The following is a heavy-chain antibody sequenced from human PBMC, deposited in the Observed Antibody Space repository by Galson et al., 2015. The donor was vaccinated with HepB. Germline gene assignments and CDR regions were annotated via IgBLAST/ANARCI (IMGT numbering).Heavy chain of an antibody. V-gene: IGHV1-18*01. CDR3: ARVGGDSVVSNWFDP. J-gene: IGHJ5*02. CDR2: ISVYSGYT. D-gene: IGHD3-10*01. CDR1: GGTFSRYV. Sequence: SVKVSCKASGGTFSRYVISWVRQAPGQGLEWMGWISVYSGYTNYAQKFQGRVTLTTDTSTSTAYMEVTNLRFDDTAVYFCARVGGDSVVSNWFDPWGQGTLVTV.